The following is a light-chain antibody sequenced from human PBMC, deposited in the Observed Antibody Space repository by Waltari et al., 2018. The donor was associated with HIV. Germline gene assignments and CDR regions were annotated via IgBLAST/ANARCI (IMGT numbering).Light chain of an antibody. CDR1: SSTIGNNF. J-gene: IGLJ2*01. Sequence: QSVLTQPPSVSGAPGQRVTISCSGGSSTIGNNFVNWYQPFPGTAPTLLIYASTQRPSGVPDRCSGSQSGSSASLAISGLQSEDEADYYCATWDDNLKGLFGGGTKLTV. CDR3: ATWDDNLKGL. V-gene: IGLV1-44*01. CDR2: AST.